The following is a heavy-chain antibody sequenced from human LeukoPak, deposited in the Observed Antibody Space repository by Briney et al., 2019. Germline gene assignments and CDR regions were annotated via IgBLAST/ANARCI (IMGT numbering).Heavy chain of an antibody. D-gene: IGHD6-13*01. V-gene: IGHV3-11*01. CDR3: ARGTLSSSWYWSGWFDP. CDR2: ISCSGSNI. Sequence: PGGSLRLSCAASGFTFSDYYMSWIRQAPGKGLEWVSYISCSGSNIYYADSVKGRFTISRDNAKNSLYLQMNSLRAEDTAVYYCARGTLSSSWYWSGWFDPWGQGTLVTVSS. J-gene: IGHJ5*02. CDR1: GFTFSDYY.